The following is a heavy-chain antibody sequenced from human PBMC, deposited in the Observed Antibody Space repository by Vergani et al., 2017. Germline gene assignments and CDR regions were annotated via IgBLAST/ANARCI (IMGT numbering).Heavy chain of an antibody. V-gene: IGHV4-39*01. Sequence: QLQLQESGPGLVKPSETLSLTCAVSGVSIKSRSYYWGWIRQPPGKGLEWIGSMDYNGRAYYTPSLRRRVAISIDTSKMQFSLKLYSLTAADTAIYYCARHVTQDYYNDSDYFDYWGLGTLVTVSS. CDR2: MDYNGRA. CDR3: ARHVTQDYYNDSDYFDY. J-gene: IGHJ4*02. D-gene: IGHD3-22*01. CDR1: GVSIKSRSYY.